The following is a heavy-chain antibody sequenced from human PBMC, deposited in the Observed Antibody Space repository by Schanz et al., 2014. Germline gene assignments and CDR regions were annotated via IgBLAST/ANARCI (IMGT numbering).Heavy chain of an antibody. V-gene: IGHV3-21*04. J-gene: IGHJ4*02. Sequence: LQLQESGPGLVKPSETLSLTCTVSGGSISSSTYWWGWIRQPPGKGLEWVSAISGSGGSTYYADSVKGRFTISRDNAKSSLYLQMNSLRVEDTAVYYCAASSGWHPSTDYWGQGTLVTVSS. CDR2: ISGSGGST. CDR1: GGSISSS. D-gene: IGHD6-19*01. CDR3: AASSGWHPSTDY.